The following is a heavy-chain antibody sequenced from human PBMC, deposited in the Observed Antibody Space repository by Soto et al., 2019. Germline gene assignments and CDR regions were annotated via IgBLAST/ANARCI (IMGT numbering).Heavy chain of an antibody. CDR1: GYTFTSYG. J-gene: IGHJ6*03. CDR2: ISAYNGNT. V-gene: IGHV1-18*01. Sequence: ASVKVSCKASGYTFTSYGISWVRQAPGQGLEWMGWISAYNGNTNYAQKLQGRVTMTTDTSTSTAYMELRSLRSDDTAVYYCARDIGDGSGSYSLYFGYYYYYYMDVWGKGTTVTVSS. D-gene: IGHD3-10*01. CDR3: ARDIGDGSGSYSLYFGYYYYYYMDV.